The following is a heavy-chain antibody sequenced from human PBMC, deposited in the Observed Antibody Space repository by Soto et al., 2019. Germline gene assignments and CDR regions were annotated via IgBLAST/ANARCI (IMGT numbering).Heavy chain of an antibody. J-gene: IGHJ3*02. CDR2: IVPMVGRT. CDR3: ALDSGIDVFDI. Sequence: QVQLVQSGAEVKKTGSSVKVSCQASGGSFSSYTISWVRQAPGQGLEWMGRIVPMVGRTIYAQKFQGRVAISADKSTTTSYMDLSNLASEDTALYYCALDSGIDVFDIWGQGTLVTVSS. V-gene: IGHV1-69*02. CDR1: GGSFSSYT. D-gene: IGHD3-10*01.